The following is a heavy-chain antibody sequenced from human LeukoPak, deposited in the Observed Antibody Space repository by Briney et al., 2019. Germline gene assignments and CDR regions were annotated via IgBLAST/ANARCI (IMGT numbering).Heavy chain of an antibody. CDR2: ITGSGGST. V-gene: IGHV3-23*01. CDR1: GFTFNTYT. Sequence: PGGSLRLSCAASGFTFNTYTMNWFRQAPGKGLEWVSAITGSGGSTYYADSVKGRFTISRDNSKNTLYLQINSLRVEDTAVYYCARDQLGAVLYFDYWGQGALVTVSS. D-gene: IGHD1-1*01. CDR3: ARDQLGAVLYFDY. J-gene: IGHJ4*02.